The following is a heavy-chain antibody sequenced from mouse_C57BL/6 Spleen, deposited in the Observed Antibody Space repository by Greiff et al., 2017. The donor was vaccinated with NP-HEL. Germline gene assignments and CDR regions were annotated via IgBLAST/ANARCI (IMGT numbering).Heavy chain of an antibody. Sequence: VQLQESGPGLVAPSQSLSITCTVSGFSLTSYGVHWVRQPPGKGLEWLVVIWSDGSTTYNSALKSRLSISKDNSKSQVFLKMNILQTDDTAMYYCARLYSKGSAMDYWGQGTSVTVSS. CDR2: IWSDGST. V-gene: IGHV2-6*03. J-gene: IGHJ4*01. D-gene: IGHD2-5*01. CDR1: GFSLTSYG. CDR3: ARLYSKGSAMDY.